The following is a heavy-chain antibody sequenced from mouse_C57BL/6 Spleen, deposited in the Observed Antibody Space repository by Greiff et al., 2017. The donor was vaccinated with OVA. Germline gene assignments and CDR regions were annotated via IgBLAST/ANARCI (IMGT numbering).Heavy chain of an antibody. CDR2: ISDGGSYT. J-gene: IGHJ2*01. CDR1: GFTFRSYA. V-gene: IGHV5-4*03. Sequence: EVKLVESGGGLVKPGGSLKLSCAASGFTFRSYAMSWVRQTPEKRLEWVATISDGGSYTYYPDNVKGRFTISRDNAKNNLYLQMSHLKSEDTAMYYCARPHYYGSSYLDYWGQGTTLTVSS. D-gene: IGHD1-1*01. CDR3: ARPHYYGSSYLDY.